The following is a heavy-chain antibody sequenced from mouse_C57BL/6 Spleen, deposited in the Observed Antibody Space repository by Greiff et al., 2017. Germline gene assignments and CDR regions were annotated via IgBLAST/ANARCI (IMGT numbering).Heavy chain of an antibody. CDR3: EREDWEYYFED. J-gene: IGHJ2*01. Sequence: QVQLQQSGPELVKPGASVKISCKASGYAFSSSWMNWVKQRPGQGLEWIGRIYPGDGDTNYNGKFKGKATLTADKSSSTAYMQLSSLPSEDSAVYCCEREDWEYYFEDRGKSTTLTVST. CDR2: IYPGDGDT. D-gene: IGHD4-1*01. CDR1: GYAFSSSW. V-gene: IGHV1-82*01.